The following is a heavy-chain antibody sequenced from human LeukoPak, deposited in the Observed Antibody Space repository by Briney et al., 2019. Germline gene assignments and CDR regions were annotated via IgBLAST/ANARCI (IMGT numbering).Heavy chain of an antibody. CDR1: GYSISSGYY. CDR3: ARGVWSDY. D-gene: IGHD6-19*01. CDR2: IYTTGST. Sequence: PSETLSLTCTVSGYSISSGYYWSWIRQPAGKGLEWIGRIYTTGSTNYNPSLKSRVTISVDTSKNQFSLKLSSVTAADTAVYYCARGVWSDYWGQGTLVTVSS. J-gene: IGHJ4*02. V-gene: IGHV4-61*02.